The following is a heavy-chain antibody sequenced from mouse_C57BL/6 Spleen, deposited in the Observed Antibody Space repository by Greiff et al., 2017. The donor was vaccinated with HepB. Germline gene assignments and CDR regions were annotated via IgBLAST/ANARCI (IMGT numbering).Heavy chain of an antibody. Sequence: QVQLQQPGAELVKPGASVKMSCKASGYTFTSYWITWVKQRPGQGLEWIGDIYPGSGSTNYNEKFKSKATLTVDTSSSTAYMQLSSLTSEDSAVYYCARGASSYGVYYSAMDYWGQGTSVTVSS. CDR2: IYPGSGST. CDR3: ARGASSYGVYYSAMDY. D-gene: IGHD1-1*01. CDR1: GYTFTSYW. V-gene: IGHV1-55*01. J-gene: IGHJ4*01.